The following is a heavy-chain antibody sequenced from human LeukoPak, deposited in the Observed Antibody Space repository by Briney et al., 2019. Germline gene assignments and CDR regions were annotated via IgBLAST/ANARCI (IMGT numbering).Heavy chain of an antibody. CDR3: ARELWFANAPGSWLDP. CDR1: GGSISSYY. D-gene: IGHD3-10*01. CDR2: IYYSGST. Sequence: SETLSLTCTVSGGSISSYYWSWIRQPPGKGLEGIGYIYYSGSTNYNPSLKSRVTISVETSKNHFSLKLSSVTAADTAVYYCARELWFANAPGSWLDPWGQGALVTVSS. V-gene: IGHV4-59*12. J-gene: IGHJ5*02.